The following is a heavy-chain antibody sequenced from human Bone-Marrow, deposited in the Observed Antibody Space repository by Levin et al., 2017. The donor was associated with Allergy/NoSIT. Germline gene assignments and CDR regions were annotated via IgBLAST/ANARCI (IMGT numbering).Heavy chain of an antibody. CDR1: GGTFSSYA. J-gene: IGHJ6*02. CDR2: IIPIFGTA. V-gene: IGHV1-69*01. CDR3: ASRLQGVGYYYYGMDG. D-gene: IGHD2-21*02. Sequence: KISCKASGGTFSSYAISWVRQAPGQGLEWMGGIIPIFGTANYAQKFQGRVTITADESTSTAYMELSSLRSEDTAVYYCASRLQGVGYYYYGMDGWGQGTTVTVSS.